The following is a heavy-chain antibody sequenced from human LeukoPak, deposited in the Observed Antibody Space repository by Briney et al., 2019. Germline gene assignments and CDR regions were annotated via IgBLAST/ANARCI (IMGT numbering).Heavy chain of an antibody. CDR3: AREAAGTGGDY. V-gene: IGHV3-20*01. CDR2: INWNGGST. J-gene: IGHJ4*02. Sequence: SSGGYYWSWIRQPPGKGLEWVSGINWNGGSTGYADSVKGRFTISRDNAKNSLYLQMNSLRAEDTALYHCAREAAGTGGDYWGQGTLVTVSS. CDR1: SSGGYY. D-gene: IGHD6-13*01.